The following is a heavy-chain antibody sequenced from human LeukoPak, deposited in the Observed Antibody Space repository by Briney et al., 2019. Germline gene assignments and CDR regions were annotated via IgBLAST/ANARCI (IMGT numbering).Heavy chain of an antibody. D-gene: IGHD5-18*01. CDR1: GGTFSSYA. Sequence: GASVKVSCKASGGTFSSYAISWVRQAPGQGLEWMGGIIPIFGTANYAQKFQGRVTITADESTSTAYMELSSLRSGDTAVYYCARGYSYGPTFDYWGQGTLVTVSS. CDR3: ARGYSYGPTFDY. V-gene: IGHV1-69*13. J-gene: IGHJ4*02. CDR2: IIPIFGTA.